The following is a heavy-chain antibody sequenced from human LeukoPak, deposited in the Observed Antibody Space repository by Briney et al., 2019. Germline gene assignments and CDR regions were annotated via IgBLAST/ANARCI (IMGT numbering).Heavy chain of an antibody. CDR2: INADSGNT. Sequence: ASVKVSCKASDYTFTSRGFSWVRQAPGQGLEWMGWINADSGNTNYAQKLQGRVTLTTDTSTNTAYMELRSLRSDDTAVYYCARDEVSGGWYNHWGQGTLVTVSS. CDR3: ARDEVSGGWYNH. CDR1: DYTFTSRG. D-gene: IGHD6-19*01. V-gene: IGHV1-18*04. J-gene: IGHJ4*02.